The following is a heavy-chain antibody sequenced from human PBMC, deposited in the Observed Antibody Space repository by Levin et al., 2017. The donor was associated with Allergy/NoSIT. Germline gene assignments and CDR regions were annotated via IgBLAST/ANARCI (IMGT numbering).Heavy chain of an antibody. J-gene: IGHJ3*02. CDR3: AGDPYYIRGYGGYGAFDI. V-gene: IGHV3-7*01. D-gene: IGHD3-22*01. CDR1: GFTLSRFW. Sequence: GGSLRLSCAASGFTLSRFWTTWVRQAPGKGLEGVTNINEDGSEKQYVASVKGRFTISRDYANNSEYPQMSSLEDDDTAIYYCAGDPYYIRGYGGYGAFDIWGQGTMVTVSS. CDR2: INEDGSEK.